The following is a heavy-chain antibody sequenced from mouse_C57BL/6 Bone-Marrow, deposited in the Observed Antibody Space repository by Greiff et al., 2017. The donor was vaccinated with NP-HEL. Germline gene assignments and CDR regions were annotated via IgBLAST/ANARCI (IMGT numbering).Heavy chain of an antibody. V-gene: IGHV3-6*01. CDR1: GYSITSGYY. CDR2: ISYDGSN. J-gene: IGHJ2*01. Sequence: EVQLQESGPGLVKPSQSLSLTCSVTGYSITSGYYWNRIRQFPGNKLEWMGYISYDGSNNYNPSLKNRISITRDTSKNQFFLKLNSVTTEDTATYYCARGGNYFDYWGQGTTLTVSS. CDR3: ARGGNYFDY.